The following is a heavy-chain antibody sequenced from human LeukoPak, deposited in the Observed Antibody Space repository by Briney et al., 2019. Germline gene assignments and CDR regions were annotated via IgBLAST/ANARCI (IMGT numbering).Heavy chain of an antibody. J-gene: IGHJ2*01. V-gene: IGHV3-64*04. CDR1: GFTFSNYA. CDR2: ISSNGGAT. CDR3: ARDRAQDWYFDL. Sequence: GGSLRLSCSASGFTFSNYAMHWVRQAPGKGLEYVSTISSNGGATSYADSVKGRFTISRDNSKNTLYLQLNSLRAEDTAVYYCARDRAQDWYFDLWGRGTLVTVSS.